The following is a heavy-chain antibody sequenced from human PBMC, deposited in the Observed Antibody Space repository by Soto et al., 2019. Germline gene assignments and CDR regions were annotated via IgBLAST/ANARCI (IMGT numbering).Heavy chain of an antibody. CDR3: ARSKGGFMIAGDAFDI. J-gene: IGHJ3*02. V-gene: IGHV4-39*01. Sequence: SETLSLTCTVSGGSISSSSYYWGWIRQPPGKGLEWIGSIYYSGSTYYNPSLKSRVTISVDTSKNQFSLKLSSVTAADTAVYYCARSKGGFMIAGDAFDIWGQGTMVTVSS. CDR2: IYYSGST. D-gene: IGHD3-22*01. CDR1: GGSISSSSYY.